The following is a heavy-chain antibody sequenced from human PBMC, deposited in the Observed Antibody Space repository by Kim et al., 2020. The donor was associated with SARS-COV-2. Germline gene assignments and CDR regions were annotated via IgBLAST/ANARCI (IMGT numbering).Heavy chain of an antibody. J-gene: IGHJ6*03. V-gene: IGHV1-18*01. CDR3: ARYYYDSSGYYDYYYYYMDV. D-gene: IGHD3-22*01. CDR1: GYTFTSYG. CDR2: ISAYNGNT. Sequence: ASVKVSCKASGYTFTSYGISWVRQAPGQGLEWMGWISAYNGNTNYAQKLQGRVTMTTDTSTSTAYMELRSLRSDDTAVYYCARYYYDSSGYYDYYYYYMDVWGKGTTVTVSS.